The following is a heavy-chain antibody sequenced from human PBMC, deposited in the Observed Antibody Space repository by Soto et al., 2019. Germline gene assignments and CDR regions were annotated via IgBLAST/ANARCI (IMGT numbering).Heavy chain of an antibody. Sequence: QVQLVESGGGVVQPGKSLRLSCAASGFAFNYHGIHWVRHAPGKALEWVASVWSDGTNDCYAESVKGRFSISRDNYKNTVDLQMNSLRAEDLAVYYCAREGPFSGTGAFDIWGQGTMATVSS. V-gene: IGHV3-33*01. CDR2: VWSDGTND. CDR1: GFAFNYHG. J-gene: IGHJ3*02. CDR3: AREGPFSGTGAFDI. D-gene: IGHD3-10*01.